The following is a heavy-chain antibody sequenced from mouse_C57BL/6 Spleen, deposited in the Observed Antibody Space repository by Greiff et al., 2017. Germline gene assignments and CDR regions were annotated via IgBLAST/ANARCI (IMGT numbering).Heavy chain of an antibody. CDR2: ISYDGSN. CDR3: ANFYDDYLNYAMDY. J-gene: IGHJ4*01. Sequence: EVHLLESGPGLVKPSQSLSLTCSVTGYSITSGYYWNWIRQLPGNKLEWMGYISYDGSNNYNPALKNRISITRDTSKNQFFLELNSVTTEDTATYYFANFYDDYLNYAMDYWGQGTSVTVSS. V-gene: IGHV3-6*01. CDR1: GYSITSGYY. D-gene: IGHD2-4*01.